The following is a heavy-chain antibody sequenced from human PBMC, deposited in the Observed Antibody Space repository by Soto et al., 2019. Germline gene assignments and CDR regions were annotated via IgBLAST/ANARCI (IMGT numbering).Heavy chain of an antibody. CDR3: ARDVKVPAAIQPAGYWFDP. V-gene: IGHV1-69*04. D-gene: IGHD2-2*01. J-gene: IGHJ5*02. Sequence: GASVKVSCKASGGTFSSYTISWVRQAPGQGLEWMGRIIPILGIANYAQKFQGRVTITADKSTSTAYMELSSLRSEDTAVYYCARDVKVPAAIQPAGYWFDPWGQGTLVTVSS. CDR2: IIPILGIA. CDR1: GGTFSSYT.